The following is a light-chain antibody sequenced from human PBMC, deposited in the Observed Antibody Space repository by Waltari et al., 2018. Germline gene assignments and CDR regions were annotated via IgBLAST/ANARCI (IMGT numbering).Light chain of an antibody. CDR2: QDN. CDR3: QAWDSSTGV. J-gene: IGLJ3*02. CDR1: KLGDKY. V-gene: IGLV3-1*01. Sequence: SYDLTQPPSVSVSPGQTGPITCPGDKLGDKYVSWYQQKSGQSPALVIYQDNKRPSGIPERFSGSNSGNTATLTISGTQAMDEADYYCQAWDSSTGVFGGGTKLTVL.